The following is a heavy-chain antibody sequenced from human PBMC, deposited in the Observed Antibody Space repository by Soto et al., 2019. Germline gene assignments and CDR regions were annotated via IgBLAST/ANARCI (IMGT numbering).Heavy chain of an antibody. Sequence: EVQLVESGGGLVQPGGSLRLSCVASGFKFDYYWMHWVRQAPGGGLMWISRLQTDGSHPAYADSVKGRFTISRDNAKNTLSLQMNNLRVEDTAIYYCARGGDQDYWGQGTLVTVSS. CDR3: ARGGDQDY. J-gene: IGHJ4*02. CDR2: LQTDGSHP. V-gene: IGHV3-74*01. D-gene: IGHD2-21*02. CDR1: GFKFDYYW.